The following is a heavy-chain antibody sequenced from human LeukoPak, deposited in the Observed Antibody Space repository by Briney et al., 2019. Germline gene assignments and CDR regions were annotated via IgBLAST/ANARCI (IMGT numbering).Heavy chain of an antibody. V-gene: IGHV4-61*02. Sequence: SQTLSLTCTVSGGSISSRSYFWSWIRQPAGKGLEWIGRIYINGDTNYNPSLKGRLTISLDTSKNQFSLNLRSVTAADTAVYYCARDLTMATNNWFDPWGQGTLVTVSS. J-gene: IGHJ5*02. CDR3: ARDLTMATNNWFDP. CDR2: IYINGDT. CDR1: GGSISSRSYF. D-gene: IGHD5-24*01.